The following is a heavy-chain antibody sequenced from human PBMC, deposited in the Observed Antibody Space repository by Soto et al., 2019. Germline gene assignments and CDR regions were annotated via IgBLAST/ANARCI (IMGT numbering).Heavy chain of an antibody. CDR1: GFTFSSYG. J-gene: IGHJ4*02. CDR3: ARDCAGYSSGWYQRGGFDY. V-gene: IGHV3-33*01. Sequence: QVQLVESGGGVVQPGRSLRLSCAASGFTFSSYGMHWVRQAPGKGLEWVAVIWYDASNKYYADSVKGRFTISRDNYKKALYLQMNSLRAEDTAVYYCARDCAGYSSGWYQRGGFDYWGQGTLVTVSS. D-gene: IGHD6-19*01. CDR2: IWYDASNK.